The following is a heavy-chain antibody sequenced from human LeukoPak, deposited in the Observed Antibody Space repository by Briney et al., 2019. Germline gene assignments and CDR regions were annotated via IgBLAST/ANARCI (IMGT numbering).Heavy chain of an antibody. Sequence: GGSLRLSCAASGFTFNTNGMHWVRQAPGKGLEWGAVIWSDGTHKYYSDSVKGRFTISRDNSKNTLYLEMNSLRVEDTAVYYCAKSNSESQTTVGNWGQGTLVTVSS. J-gene: IGHJ4*02. CDR2: IWSDGTHK. D-gene: IGHD1-26*01. CDR3: AKSNSESQTTVGN. V-gene: IGHV3-33*06. CDR1: GFTFNTNG.